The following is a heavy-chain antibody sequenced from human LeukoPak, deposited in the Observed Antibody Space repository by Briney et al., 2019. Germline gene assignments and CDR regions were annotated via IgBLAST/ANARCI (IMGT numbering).Heavy chain of an antibody. V-gene: IGHV1-69*13. CDR1: GGTFSSYA. J-gene: IGHJ6*03. Sequence: ASVKVSCKASGGTFSSYAISWVRQAPGQGLEWMGGIIPIFGTANYAQKFQGRVTITADESTSTAYMELSSLRSEDTAVYYCARVPAYYYYMDVWGKGTTVTISS. CDR2: IIPIFGTA. CDR3: ARVPAYYYYMDV.